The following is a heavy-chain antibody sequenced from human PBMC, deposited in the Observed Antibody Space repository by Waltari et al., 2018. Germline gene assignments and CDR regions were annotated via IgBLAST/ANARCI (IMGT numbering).Heavy chain of an antibody. CDR3: ARDRGRGLYFDS. CDR1: GGSVSSSDW. J-gene: IGHJ4*02. D-gene: IGHD2-15*01. CDR2: VHGSGQS. Sequence: QLQLQESGPGLVKPSGTLSLTCDVSGGSVSSSDWWSWVRQSPGKGLEWIGQVHGSGQSYYNPSFASRVTVSLETSTNQFSLKVTSATAADTAVYYCARDRGRGLYFDSWGQGTLVTVSP. V-gene: IGHV4-4*02.